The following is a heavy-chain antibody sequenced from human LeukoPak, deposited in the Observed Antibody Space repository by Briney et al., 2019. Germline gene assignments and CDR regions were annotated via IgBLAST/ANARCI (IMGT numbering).Heavy chain of an antibody. D-gene: IGHD3-10*01. CDR3: AKLRSSLVGSYYYYMDV. CDR1: GFTFSSYA. J-gene: IGHJ6*03. CDR2: ISGSGGST. V-gene: IGHV3-23*01. Sequence: PGGSLRLSCAASGFTFSSYAMSWVRQAPGKGLEWVSAISGSGGSTYYADSVKGRFTISRDNSKNTLYLQMNSLRAEDTAVYYCAKLRSSLVGSYYYYMDVWGKGTTVTVSS.